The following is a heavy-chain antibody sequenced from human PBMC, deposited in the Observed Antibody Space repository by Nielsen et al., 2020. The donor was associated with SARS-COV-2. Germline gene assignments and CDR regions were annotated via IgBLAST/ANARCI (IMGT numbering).Heavy chain of an antibody. V-gene: IGHV4-31*03. CDR2: IYFSGRT. Sequence: LRLSCTVSGGSISSGGYYWSWIRHHSGKGLEWIGYIYFSGRTCYNPSLKSRVTISVDTSKNQFSLSLRSVTAADTAVYYCARESSGYDHYNYGMDVWGQGTTVTVSS. CDR1: GGSISSGGYY. J-gene: IGHJ6*02. D-gene: IGHD5-12*01. CDR3: ARESSGYDHYNYGMDV.